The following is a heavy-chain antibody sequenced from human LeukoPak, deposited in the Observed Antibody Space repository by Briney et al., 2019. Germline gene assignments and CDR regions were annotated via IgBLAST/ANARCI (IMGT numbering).Heavy chain of an antibody. D-gene: IGHD7-27*01. V-gene: IGHV4-39*07. CDR2: IYYSGST. CDR1: GGSISSSSYY. CDR3: ARSNNWGALDY. J-gene: IGHJ4*02. Sequence: PSETLSLTCTVSGGSISSSSYYWGWIRQPPGKGLEWIGSIYYSGSTYYNPTLKSRVTISVDTSKNQFSLKLSSVTAADTAVYYCARSNNWGALDYWGQGTLVTVSS.